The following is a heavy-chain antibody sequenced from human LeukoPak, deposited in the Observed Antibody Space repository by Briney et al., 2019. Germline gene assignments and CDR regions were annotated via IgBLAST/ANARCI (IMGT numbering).Heavy chain of an antibody. D-gene: IGHD6-13*01. J-gene: IGHJ4*02. V-gene: IGHV3-53*01. CDR1: GFTFSNYW. Sequence: GGSLRLSCVASGFTFSNYWMSWVRQAPGKGLEWVSVIYSGGSTYYADSVKGRFTISRDNSKNTLYLQMNSLRAEDTAVYYCARDLGPYYSSSWAGEGDYWGQGTLVTVSS. CDR3: ARDLGPYYSSSWAGEGDY. CDR2: IYSGGST.